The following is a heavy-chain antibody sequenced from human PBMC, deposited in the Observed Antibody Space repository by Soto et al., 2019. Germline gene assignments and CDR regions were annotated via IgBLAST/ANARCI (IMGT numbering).Heavy chain of an antibody. CDR3: ARGGQWHGRPPTDAFDI. CDR2: ISSSSSTI. J-gene: IGHJ3*02. Sequence: EVQLVESGGGLVQPGGSLRLSCAASGFTFSSYSMNWVRQAPGKGLEWVSYISSSSSTIYYADSVKGRFTISRDNAKNSLYLQMNSLRAEDTAVYYCARGGQWHGRPPTDAFDIWGQGTMVTLSS. CDR1: GFTFSSYS. V-gene: IGHV3-48*01. D-gene: IGHD6-19*01.